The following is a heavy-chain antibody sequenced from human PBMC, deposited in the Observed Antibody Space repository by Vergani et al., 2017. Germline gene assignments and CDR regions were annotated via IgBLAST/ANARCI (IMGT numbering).Heavy chain of an antibody. V-gene: IGHV3-23*01. CDR1: GFTFSSYA. Sequence: EVQLLESGGGLVQPGGSLRLSCAASGFTFSSYAMSWVRQAPGKGLEWVSAISGSGGSTYYADSVKGRFTISRDNSKNTLYLQMNSLRAEDTAVYCCAKGAHYDFWSGYYYFDYWGQGTLVTVSS. CDR3: AKGAHYDFWSGYYYFDY. CDR2: ISGSGGST. J-gene: IGHJ4*02. D-gene: IGHD3-3*01.